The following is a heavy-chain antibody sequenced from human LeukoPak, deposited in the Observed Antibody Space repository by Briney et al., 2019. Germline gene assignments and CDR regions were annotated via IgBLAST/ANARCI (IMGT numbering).Heavy chain of an antibody. D-gene: IGHD2-2*01. CDR2: MNPNSGNT. CDR3: ATRYCSSTTCLSWFDP. CDR1: GYTFTSYD. V-gene: IGHV1-8*01. Sequence: GASVNVSCKASGYTFTSYDINWVRQATGQGLEWMGWMNPNSGNTGYAQKFQGRVTMTRNTSISTAYMELSSLRSEDTAVYYCATRYCSSTTCLSWFDPWGQGTLVTVSS. J-gene: IGHJ5*02.